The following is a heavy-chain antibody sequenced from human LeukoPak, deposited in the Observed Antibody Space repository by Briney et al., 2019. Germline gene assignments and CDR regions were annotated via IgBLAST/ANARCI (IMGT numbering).Heavy chain of an antibody. CDR2: ISAYNGNT. Sequence: ASVKVSCKASGYTFTSYGISWVRQAPGQGLEWMGWISAYNGNTKYAQKLQGRVTMTTDTSTSTAYMELRSLRSDDTAVYYCARGMGSYVFYGFDYWGQGTLVTVSS. V-gene: IGHV1-18*01. CDR1: GYTFTSYG. CDR3: ARGMGSYVFYGFDY. J-gene: IGHJ4*02. D-gene: IGHD3-16*01.